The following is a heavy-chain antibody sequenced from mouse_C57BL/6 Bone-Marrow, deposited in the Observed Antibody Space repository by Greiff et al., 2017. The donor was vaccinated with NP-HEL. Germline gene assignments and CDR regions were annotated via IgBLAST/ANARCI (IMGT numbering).Heavy chain of an antibody. CDR2: IDPENGDT. CDR1: GFNIKDDY. Sequence: EVQLQQSGAELVRPGASVKLSCTASGFNIKDDYMHWVKQRPEQGLEWIGWIDPENGDTEYASKFQGKATITADTSSNTAYLQLSSLTSEDTAVYYCTTDYYGSSYVGYFDVWGTGTTVTVSS. J-gene: IGHJ1*03. D-gene: IGHD1-1*01. V-gene: IGHV14-4*01. CDR3: TTDYYGSSYVGYFDV.